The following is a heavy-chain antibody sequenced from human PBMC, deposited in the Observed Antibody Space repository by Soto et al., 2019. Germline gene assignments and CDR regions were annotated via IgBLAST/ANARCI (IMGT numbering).Heavy chain of an antibody. CDR3: ASLTIFGVDTYYYGMDV. J-gene: IGHJ6*02. CDR1: GGTFSSYA. CDR2: IIPIFGTA. Sequence: AASVKVSCKASGGTFSSYAISWVRQAPGQGLEWMGGIIPIFGTANYAQKFQGRVTITADKSTSTAYMELSSLRSEDTAVYYCASLTIFGVDTYYYGMDVWGQGTTVTVSS. D-gene: IGHD3-3*01. V-gene: IGHV1-69*06.